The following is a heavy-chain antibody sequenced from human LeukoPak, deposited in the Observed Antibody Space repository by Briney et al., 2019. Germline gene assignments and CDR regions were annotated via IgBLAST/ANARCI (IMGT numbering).Heavy chain of an antibody. CDR3: AREYSSSWYGFDY. CDR2: IWYDGSNK. J-gene: IGHJ4*02. Sequence: GGSLRLSCAASGFTFSSYGMHWVRQAPGKGLEWVAVIWYDGSNKYYADSVKGRFTISGDNSKNTLYLQMNSLRAEDTAVYYCAREYSSSWYGFDYWGQGTLVTVSS. D-gene: IGHD6-13*01. CDR1: GFTFSSYG. V-gene: IGHV3-33*01.